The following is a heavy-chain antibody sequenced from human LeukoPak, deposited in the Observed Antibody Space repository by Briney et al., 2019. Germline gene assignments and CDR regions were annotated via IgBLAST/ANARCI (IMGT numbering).Heavy chain of an antibody. Sequence: ASVKVSCKASGYTFTGYYIHWVRQAPGQGLEWMGWINPNSGGTNYAQKFQGRVTMTRDTSISTAYMELSRLRSDDTAVYYCARVHEYYYDSSGYSLDAFDIWGQGTMVTVSS. CDR3: ARVHEYYYDSSGYSLDAFDI. CDR2: INPNSGGT. D-gene: IGHD3-22*01. V-gene: IGHV1-2*02. J-gene: IGHJ3*02. CDR1: GYTFTGYY.